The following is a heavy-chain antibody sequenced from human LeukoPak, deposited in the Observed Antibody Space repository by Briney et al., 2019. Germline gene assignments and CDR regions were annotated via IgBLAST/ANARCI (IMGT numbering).Heavy chain of an antibody. CDR1: GFTITNYG. CDR3: AKDHGSGSYTLDY. CDR2: ISYDGSSK. J-gene: IGHJ4*02. Sequence: GGSLRLSCAASGFTITNYGMHWVRQAPGKGLEWVAVISYDGSSKYYADSVRGRFTISRDNSKNTLYLHMNSLRAEDTAVYYCAKDHGSGSYTLDYWGQGALVTVSS. D-gene: IGHD3-10*01. V-gene: IGHV3-30*18.